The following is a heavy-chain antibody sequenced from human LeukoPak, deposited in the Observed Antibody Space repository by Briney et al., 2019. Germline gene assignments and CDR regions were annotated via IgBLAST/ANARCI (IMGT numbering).Heavy chain of an antibody. D-gene: IGHD3-22*01. Sequence: TGGSLRLSCAASGFTFSSYAMSWVRQAPGKGLEWVSAISGSGGSTYYADSVKGRFTISRDNSKNTLYLQMNSLRAEDTAVYYCAKDVSMIVVVPDIWGQGTMVTVSS. CDR3: AKDVSMIVVVPDI. V-gene: IGHV3-23*01. CDR1: GFTFSSYA. CDR2: ISGSGGST. J-gene: IGHJ3*02.